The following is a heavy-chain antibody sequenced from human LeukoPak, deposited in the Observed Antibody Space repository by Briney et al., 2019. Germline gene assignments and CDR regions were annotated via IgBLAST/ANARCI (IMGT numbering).Heavy chain of an antibody. CDR2: VYYTGST. CDR1: GGFFSSSSYY. Sequence: SETLSLTCTVSGGFFSSSSYYWGWIRQPPGTGLEWIGSVYYTGSTYYNPSLKSRVTMSVDTSKNQFSLRLRFVTAADTAVYYCARIQFGSGSYHLNYYYMDVWGKGTTVIISS. CDR3: ARIQFGSGSYHLNYYYMDV. J-gene: IGHJ6*03. V-gene: IGHV4-39*01. D-gene: IGHD3-10*01.